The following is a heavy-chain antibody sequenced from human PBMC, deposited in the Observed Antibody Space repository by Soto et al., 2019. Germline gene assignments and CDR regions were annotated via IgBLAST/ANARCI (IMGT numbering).Heavy chain of an antibody. V-gene: IGHV1-69*01. CDR2: TIPMFETT. CDR1: GGTFRQYA. J-gene: IGHJ6*02. D-gene: IGHD3-22*01. Sequence: QVQLLQPGAEMQQPGASVRFSCQASGGTFRQYAFSWVRQAPGQGLEWLGGTIPMFETTNYAQKVQGRVATSADASTATVYVELSSLRPEDTAVSFSARPLRDRNDYYGMAVCGQGTTVTVSS. CDR3: ARPLRDRNDYYGMAV.